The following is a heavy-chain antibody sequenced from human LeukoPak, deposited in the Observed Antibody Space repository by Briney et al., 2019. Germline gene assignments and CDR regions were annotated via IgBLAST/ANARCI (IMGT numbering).Heavy chain of an antibody. CDR1: GYTFTGYY. CDR2: MNSQPGVT. CDR3: ARDGGDYADYDY. D-gene: IGHD4-17*01. V-gene: IGHV1-2*02. Sequence: ASVKVSCKASGYTFTGYYLHWVRQAPGQGLEWVGWMNSQPGVTDCAQSFQGRVTMTRDTSINTAYLELRSLRSDDTAVYYCARDGGDYADYDYWGQGTLVTVPS. J-gene: IGHJ4*02.